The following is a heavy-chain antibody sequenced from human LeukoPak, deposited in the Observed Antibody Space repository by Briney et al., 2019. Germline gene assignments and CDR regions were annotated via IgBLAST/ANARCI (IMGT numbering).Heavy chain of an antibody. CDR1: GGTFSSYA. Sequence: ASVTVSCKASGGTFSSYAISWVRQAPGQGLEWMGGIIPIFGTANYAQKFQGRVTITADESTSTAYMELSSLRSEDTAVYYCARDCGIAVAAPYYYYGMDVWGQGITVTVSS. J-gene: IGHJ6*02. CDR2: IIPIFGTA. V-gene: IGHV1-69*13. D-gene: IGHD6-19*01. CDR3: ARDCGIAVAAPYYYYGMDV.